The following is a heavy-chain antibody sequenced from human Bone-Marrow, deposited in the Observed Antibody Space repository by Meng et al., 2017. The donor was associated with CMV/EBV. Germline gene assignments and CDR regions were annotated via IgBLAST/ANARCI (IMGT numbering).Heavy chain of an antibody. Sequence: GESLKISCAASGFTFSSYAMHWVRQAPGKGLEWVAVISYDGSNKYYADSVKGRFTISRDNSRNTLNLLMNSLRTEDTAVYYCVGGVATPAYWGPGTLVTVSS. CDR2: ISYDGSNK. D-gene: IGHD4-23*01. CDR3: VGGVATPAY. CDR1: GFTFSSYA. V-gene: IGHV3-30-3*01. J-gene: IGHJ4*02.